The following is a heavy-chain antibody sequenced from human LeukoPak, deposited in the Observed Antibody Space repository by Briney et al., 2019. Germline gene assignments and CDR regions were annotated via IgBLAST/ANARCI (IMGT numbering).Heavy chain of an antibody. Sequence: GGSLRLSCAASGFTFSSYSMNWVRQAPGKGLEWVSYISSSSSTIYYADSVKGRFTISRDNAKNSLYLQMNSLRAEDTAVYYCAREGQWLDDAFDIWGQGTMVTVSS. CDR3: AREGQWLDDAFDI. V-gene: IGHV3-48*01. J-gene: IGHJ3*02. CDR2: ISSSSSTI. D-gene: IGHD6-19*01. CDR1: GFTFSSYS.